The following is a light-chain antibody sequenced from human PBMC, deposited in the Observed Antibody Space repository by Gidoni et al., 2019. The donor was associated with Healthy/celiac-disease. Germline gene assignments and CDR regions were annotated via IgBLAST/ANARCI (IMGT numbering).Light chain of an antibody. CDR2: WAS. Sequence: DTVMTRSLDPLAVSLGERATINCKSSRSVLYSSNNKNYLAWYQQKPGQPPKLLIYWASTRESGVPDRFSGSGSGTDFTLTISSLQAEDVAVYYCQQYYSTPLTFGGGTKVEIK. J-gene: IGKJ4*01. CDR3: QQYYSTPLT. V-gene: IGKV4-1*01. CDR1: RSVLYSSNNKNY.